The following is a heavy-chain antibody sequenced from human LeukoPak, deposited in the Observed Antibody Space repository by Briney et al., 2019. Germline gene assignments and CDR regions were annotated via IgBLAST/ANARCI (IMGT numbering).Heavy chain of an antibody. Sequence: SETLSLTCTVSGGSISSYYWSWIRQPPGKGLEWIGYIYYSGSTNYNPSLKSRVTISVKTSKNQFSLKLSSVTAADTAVYYCARGPDFWSGYTHYMDVWGKGTTVTVSS. CDR2: IYYSGST. D-gene: IGHD3-3*01. CDR1: GGSISSYY. V-gene: IGHV4-59*12. J-gene: IGHJ6*03. CDR3: ARGPDFWSGYTHYMDV.